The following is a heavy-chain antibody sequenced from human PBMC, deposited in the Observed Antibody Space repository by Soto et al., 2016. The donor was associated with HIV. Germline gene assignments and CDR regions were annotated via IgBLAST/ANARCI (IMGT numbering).Heavy chain of an antibody. V-gene: IGHV3-53*02. CDR2: IYSGGDT. D-gene: IGHD3-10*01. CDR1: GFIVSSNY. J-gene: IGHJ4*02. CDR3: ARGAGMSY. Sequence: EVQLMETGGGVIQPGESLRLSCAASGFIVSSNYMSWVRQAPGKGLEWVSVIYSGGDTYYADSVKGRFTISRDTSENMLFLQMDSLRADDTAVYYCARGAGMSYWGQGTLVTVSS.